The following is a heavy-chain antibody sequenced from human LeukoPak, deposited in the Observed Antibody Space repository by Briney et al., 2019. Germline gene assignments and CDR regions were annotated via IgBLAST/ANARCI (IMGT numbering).Heavy chain of an antibody. V-gene: IGHV3-48*03. J-gene: IGHJ5*02. CDR3: ARHYYGSGSYYRYNWFDP. CDR2: ISSSGSTI. Sequence: PGGSLRLSCAASGFTFSSYEMIWVRQAPGKGLEWVSYISSSGSTIYYADSVKGRFTISRDNAKNSLYLQMNSLRAEDTAVYYCARHYYGSGSYYRYNWFDPWGQGTLVTVSS. CDR1: GFTFSSYE. D-gene: IGHD3-10*01.